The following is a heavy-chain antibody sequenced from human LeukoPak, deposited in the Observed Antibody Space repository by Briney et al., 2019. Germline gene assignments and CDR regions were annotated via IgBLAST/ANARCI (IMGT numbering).Heavy chain of an antibody. J-gene: IGHJ4*02. D-gene: IGHD3-9*01. CDR1: GFTFSSYA. Sequence: PAGGSLRLSCATSGFTFSSYAMSWVRQAPGKGLEWLSGIGASGGSTYYADSVKGRFTISRDNSKNTLYRQMNSLRTEDTAVYYCAKAEGYDILTGLDYWGQGTLVTVSS. V-gene: IGHV3-23*01. CDR2: IGASGGST. CDR3: AKAEGYDILTGLDY.